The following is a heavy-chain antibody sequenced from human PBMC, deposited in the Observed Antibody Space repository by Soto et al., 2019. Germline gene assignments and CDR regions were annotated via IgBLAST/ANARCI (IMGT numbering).Heavy chain of an antibody. CDR1: GGSISSGDYY. Sequence: SETLSLTCTVSGGSISSGDYYWSWIRQPPGKGLEWIGYTYYSGSTYYNPSLKSRVTISVDTSKNQFSLKLSSVTAADTAVYYCARASPTVISNWFDPWGQGTLVTVSS. CDR2: TYYSGST. CDR3: ARASPTVISNWFDP. D-gene: IGHD4-17*01. V-gene: IGHV4-30-4*01. J-gene: IGHJ5*02.